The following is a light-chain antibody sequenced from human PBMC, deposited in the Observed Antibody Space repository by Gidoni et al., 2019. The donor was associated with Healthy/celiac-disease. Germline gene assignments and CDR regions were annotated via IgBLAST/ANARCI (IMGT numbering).Light chain of an antibody. J-gene: IGKJ2*01. Sequence: EIVLTQSPATLSLSPGERATLSCRASQSVSSYLAWYQQKPGQAPRRLIYDASNRATGIPARFSGSGSGTDFTLTISSLEPEDFAVYYCQQRSNWPPGYTFGQGTKLEIK. V-gene: IGKV3-11*01. CDR2: DAS. CDR1: QSVSSY. CDR3: QQRSNWPPGYT.